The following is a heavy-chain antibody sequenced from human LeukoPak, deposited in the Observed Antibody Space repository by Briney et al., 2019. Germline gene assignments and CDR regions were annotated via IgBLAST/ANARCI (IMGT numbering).Heavy chain of an antibody. V-gene: IGHV1-69*06. CDR2: IIPIFGTA. CDR3: ASTGYSSGWYDY. D-gene: IGHD6-19*01. CDR1: GGTFSSYA. J-gene: IGHJ4*02. Sequence: ASEKVSCKASGGTFSSYAISWVRQAPGQGLEWMGGIIPIFGTANYAQKFQGRVTITADKSTSTAYMELSSLRSEDTAAYYCASTGYSSGWYDYWGQGALVTVSS.